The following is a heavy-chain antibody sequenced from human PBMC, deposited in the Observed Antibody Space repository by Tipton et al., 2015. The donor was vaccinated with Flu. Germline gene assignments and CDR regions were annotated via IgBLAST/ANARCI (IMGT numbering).Heavy chain of an antibody. CDR2: IYVSGST. CDR1: GASITSENHY. D-gene: IGHD2-2*01. CDR3: ARRQSTSPWGLDYFDF. Sequence: LRLSCTVSGASITSENHYWSWTRQSAEKGLEWIGRIYVSGSTNYNPSLESRLAISLDTSRSQFSLKLTSVTAADTAVYYCARRQSTSPWGLDYFDFWGRGTLVTVSS. V-gene: IGHV4-61*02. J-gene: IGHJ4*02.